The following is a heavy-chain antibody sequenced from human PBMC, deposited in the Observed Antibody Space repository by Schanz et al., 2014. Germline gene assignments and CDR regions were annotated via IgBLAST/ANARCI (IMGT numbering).Heavy chain of an antibody. CDR1: EFTFSSYK. J-gene: IGHJ6*02. CDR2: ISSSGSYI. CDR3: AREEGWGIAAAGPKHYYYGMDV. V-gene: IGHV3-21*01. Sequence: EVQLVESGGGLVKPGGSLRLSCEASEFTFSSYKMNWVRQAPGKGLEWVSSISSSGSYIHYADSVKGRFTISRDNSKTTLSLQMNSLRAEDTAVYYCAREEGWGIAAAGPKHYYYGMDVWGQGTTVTVSS. D-gene: IGHD6-13*01.